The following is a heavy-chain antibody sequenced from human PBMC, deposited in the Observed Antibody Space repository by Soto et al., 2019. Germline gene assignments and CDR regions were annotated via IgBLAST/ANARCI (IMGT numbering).Heavy chain of an antibody. CDR2: INPNSGGT. J-gene: IGHJ5*02. Sequence: ASVKVSCKASGYTFTGYYMHWVRQAPGQGLEWMGWINPNSGGTNYAQKFQGWVTMTRDTSISTAYMELSRLRSDDTAVYYCARDGDSTNGVCSGVGWFDPWGQGTLVTVSS. CDR1: GYTFTGYY. V-gene: IGHV1-2*04. D-gene: IGHD2-8*01. CDR3: ARDGDSTNGVCSGVGWFDP.